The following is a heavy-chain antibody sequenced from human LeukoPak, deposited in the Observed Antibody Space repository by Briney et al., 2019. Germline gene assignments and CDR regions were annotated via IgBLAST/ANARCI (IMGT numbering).Heavy chain of an antibody. CDR2: IYPGNSDT. J-gene: IGHJ3*02. CDR1: GYIFTSYW. V-gene: IGHV5-51*01. D-gene: IGHD5-24*01. CDR3: ARLGDGNRGDAFDI. Sequence: GASLQISCEGSGYIFTSYWIGWVRPLPGKGLEWTGIIYPGNSDTSYSPSFQGQVTISVNKSISTAYLQWSSLKASDTAMYYCARLGDGNRGDAFDIWGQGTMVTVSS.